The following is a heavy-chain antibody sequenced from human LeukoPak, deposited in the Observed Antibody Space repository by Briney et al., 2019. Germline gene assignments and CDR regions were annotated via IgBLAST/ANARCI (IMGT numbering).Heavy chain of an antibody. CDR1: GGSFSGHY. J-gene: IGHJ4*02. Sequence: SETLSLTCAVYGGSFSGHYWSWIRQPPGKGLEWIGEINHSGSTNYNPSLKSRVTISVDTSKNQFSLKLSSVTAADTAVYYCARGLAEQLGYYWGQGTLVTVSS. CDR3: ARGLAEQLGYY. CDR2: INHSGST. V-gene: IGHV4-34*01. D-gene: IGHD6-6*01.